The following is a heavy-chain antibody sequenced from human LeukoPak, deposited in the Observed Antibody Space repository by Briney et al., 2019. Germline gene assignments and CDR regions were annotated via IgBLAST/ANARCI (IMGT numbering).Heavy chain of an antibody. J-gene: IGHJ3*02. CDR3: ARRHADAFVT. CDR1: GLTFSIYG. Sequence: PGSSLRLSCAPSGLTFSIYGLHWVRQAPGKGREWVAVIWYDGSDKYYADSVKGRFTISRDNSKHTVYLQLNGPRTEDLALSSCARRHADAFVTWGVGTMVTVSS. V-gene: IGHV3-33*01. CDR2: IWYDGSDK.